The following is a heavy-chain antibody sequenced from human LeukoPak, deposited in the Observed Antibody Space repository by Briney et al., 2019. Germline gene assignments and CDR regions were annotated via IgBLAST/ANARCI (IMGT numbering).Heavy chain of an antibody. D-gene: IGHD3-9*01. CDR3: ARLFDWGSDYWYFDL. CDR2: ITRTGRI. J-gene: IGHJ2*01. V-gene: IGHV4-34*01. CDR1: GGSFSGYY. Sequence: SETLSLTCAVYGGSFSGYYWSWIRQPPEKGLDWIGEITRTGRINYNPALKGRVTMSLDTSKNQFSLELSSMTAADTAVYYCARLFDWGSDYWYFDLWGRGTLVTVSS.